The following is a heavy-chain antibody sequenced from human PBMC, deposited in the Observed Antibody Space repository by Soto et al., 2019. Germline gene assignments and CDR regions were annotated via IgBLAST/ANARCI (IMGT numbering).Heavy chain of an antibody. CDR2: IWYDGSNK. Sequence: PGGSLRLSCAASGFTFSSYGMHWVRQGPGKGLEWVAIIWYDGSNKYYADSVKGRFTISRDNSKNTLYLQMNSLRAEDTAVYYCARDRYSNYERAQKYYYYYGMDVWGQGTTVTVSS. D-gene: IGHD4-4*01. CDR3: ARDRYSNYERAQKYYYYYGMDV. CDR1: GFTFSSYG. V-gene: IGHV3-33*01. J-gene: IGHJ6*02.